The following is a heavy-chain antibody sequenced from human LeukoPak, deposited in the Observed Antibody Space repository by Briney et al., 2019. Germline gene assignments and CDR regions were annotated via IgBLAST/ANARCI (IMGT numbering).Heavy chain of an antibody. CDR1: GFTFSSYE. J-gene: IGHJ4*02. V-gene: IGHV3-48*03. Sequence: GGSLRLSCAASGFTFSSYEINWVRQAPGKGLEWVSYISSSGSTIKYADSVKGRFTISRGNAKNSLYLQMNILRAEDTAVYYCARERFAGDYWGQGTLVTVSS. CDR3: ARERFAGDY. CDR2: ISSSGSTI. D-gene: IGHD2-21*01.